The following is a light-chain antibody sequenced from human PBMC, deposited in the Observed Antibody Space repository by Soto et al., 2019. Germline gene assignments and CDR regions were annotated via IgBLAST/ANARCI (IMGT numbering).Light chain of an antibody. CDR3: QQRNNWPPWT. CDR1: QGVSSY. J-gene: IGKJ1*01. V-gene: IGKV3-11*01. CDR2: DAS. Sequence: EIVLTQSPATLSLSPGERATLSCRASQGVSSYLAWYQQKPGHAPRLLIYDASNRATGIPARFSGSGSGTDFTLTLSSLEPEDFAVYYCQQRNNWPPWTFGQGTKVDIK.